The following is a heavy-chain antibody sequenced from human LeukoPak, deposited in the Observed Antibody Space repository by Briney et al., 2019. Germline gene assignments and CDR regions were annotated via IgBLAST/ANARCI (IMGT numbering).Heavy chain of an antibody. CDR1: GFTFSSYG. V-gene: IGHV3-30*18. Sequence: PGGSLRLSCAASGFTFSSYGMHWVRQAPGKGLEWVAIISPDGNDKYYADSVKGRFTISRDNSKNTLYLQMNSLRAEDTAVYYCAKDSPYIVARGAFDIWGQGTMVTVSS. J-gene: IGHJ3*02. CDR3: AKDSPYIVARGAFDI. CDR2: ISPDGNDK. D-gene: IGHD5-12*01.